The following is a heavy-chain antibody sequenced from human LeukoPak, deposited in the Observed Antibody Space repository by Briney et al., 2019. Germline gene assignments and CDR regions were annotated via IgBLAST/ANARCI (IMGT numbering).Heavy chain of an antibody. J-gene: IGHJ4*02. V-gene: IGHV3-7*01. CDR3: ARDGGLHTNFDY. CDR2: TKPDGSAE. D-gene: IGHD2-15*01. Sequence: GGSPRLSCAASGFSFRNYWMGWVRQAPGKGLEWVANTKPDGSAEYYADSVRGRFTASRDNANNLLYLQMNRLRAEDTAVYYCARDGGLHTNFDYWGQGTLLTVSS. CDR1: GFSFRNYW.